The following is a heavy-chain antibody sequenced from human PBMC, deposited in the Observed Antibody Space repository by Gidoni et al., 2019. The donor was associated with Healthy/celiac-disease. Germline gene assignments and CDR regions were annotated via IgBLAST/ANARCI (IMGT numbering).Heavy chain of an antibody. Sequence: EVQLLESGGGLVQPGGSLRLSCAASGFTFSSYAMSWVRQAPGKGLEWVSAISGSGGSTYYADSVKGRFTISRDNSKNTLYLQMNSLRAEDTAVYYCAKVSDDYVWGTTSIDYWGQGTLVTVSS. CDR3: AKVSDDYVWGTTSIDY. D-gene: IGHD3-16*01. CDR2: ISGSGGST. CDR1: GFTFSSYA. V-gene: IGHV3-23*01. J-gene: IGHJ4*02.